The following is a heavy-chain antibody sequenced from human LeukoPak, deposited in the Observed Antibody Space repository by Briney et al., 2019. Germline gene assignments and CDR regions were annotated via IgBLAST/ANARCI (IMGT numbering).Heavy chain of an antibody. CDR1: GGTFSSYT. J-gene: IGHJ5*02. CDR3: ARDVAAAASFDP. CDR2: IIPILGIA. V-gene: IGHV1-69*04. Sequence: ASVKVSCKAPGGTFSSYTVSWVRQAPGQGLEWMGRIIPILGIANYAQNFQGRVTITADKSTSTAYMELSSLRSEDTAVYYCARDVAAAASFDPWGQGTLVTVSS. D-gene: IGHD6-13*01.